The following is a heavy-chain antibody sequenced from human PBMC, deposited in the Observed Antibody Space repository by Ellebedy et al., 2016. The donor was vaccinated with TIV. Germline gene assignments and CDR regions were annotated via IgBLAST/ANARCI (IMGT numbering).Heavy chain of an antibody. Sequence: GESLKISCAASGYTFTSYWMHWVRQAPGKGLVWVSRINSDGSSTSYADSVKGRFTISRDNAKNTLYLQMNSLRAEDTAVYYCARGGRSGWTQNPNRFDYWGQGTLVTVSS. V-gene: IGHV3-74*01. J-gene: IGHJ4*02. CDR2: INSDGSST. CDR1: GYTFTSYW. CDR3: ARGGRSGWTQNPNRFDY. D-gene: IGHD6-19*01.